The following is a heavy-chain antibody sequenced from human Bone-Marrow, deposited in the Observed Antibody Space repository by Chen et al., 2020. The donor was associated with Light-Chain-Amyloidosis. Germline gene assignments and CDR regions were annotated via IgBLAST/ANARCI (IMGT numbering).Heavy chain of an antibody. D-gene: IGHD3-22*01. Sequence: EVQLVESGGGLVQPGGCLRLSCAASGFSFSSYWMHWVRQAPGKGLVWVSRINTDGSTTTYADSVRGRFTISRDNAKNTLLLQMSSLRAEDTAIYYCVYDSHREAAFDIWGQGTMVTVSS. J-gene: IGHJ3*02. CDR3: VYDSHREAAFDI. CDR1: GFSFSSYW. V-gene: IGHV3-74*02. CDR2: INTDGSTT.